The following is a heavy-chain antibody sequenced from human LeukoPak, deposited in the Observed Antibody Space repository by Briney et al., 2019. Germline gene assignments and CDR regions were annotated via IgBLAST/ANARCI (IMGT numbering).Heavy chain of an antibody. V-gene: IGHV3-30*04. CDR2: ISFDGSNK. CDR1: GFTFSSHA. J-gene: IGHJ4*02. CDR3: ARDHGRGSSSFYSWGGGTYYFDY. Sequence: GGSLRLSCAASGFTFSSHAMHWVRQAPGKGLEWVAVISFDGSNKYYADSVKGRFTISRDNSRNTLYLQMNSLRAEDTAVYYCARDHGRGSSSFYSWGGGTYYFDYWGQGTLVTVSS. D-gene: IGHD6-6*01.